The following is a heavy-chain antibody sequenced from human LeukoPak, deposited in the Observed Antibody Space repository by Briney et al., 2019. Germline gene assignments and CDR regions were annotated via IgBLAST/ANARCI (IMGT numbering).Heavy chain of an antibody. CDR1: GVSISSSSYY. D-gene: IGHD2-15*01. V-gene: IGHV4-39*07. CDR2: IYYSGST. CDR3: ARGGYCSSSSCPDTNGENDY. Sequence: SETLSLTCTVSGVSISSSSYYWGWLRQPPGKGLDWIGAIYYSGSTYYNPSLKSRVTISVDTSKNQFSLKLSSVTAADTAVYYCARGGYCSSSSCPDTNGENDYWGQGTLVTVSS. J-gene: IGHJ4*02.